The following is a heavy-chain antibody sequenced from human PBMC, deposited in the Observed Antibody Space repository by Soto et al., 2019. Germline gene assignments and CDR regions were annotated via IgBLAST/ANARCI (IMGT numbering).Heavy chain of an antibody. CDR1: GASINSADYF. V-gene: IGHV4-30-4*01. CDR2: IYYSGST. J-gene: IGHJ4*02. Sequence: PSETLSLTCTVSGASINSADYFWSWIRQPPGKDLEWIGYIYYSGSTYYNPSLKSRVSISLDASTDQFFLKLTSVTAADTALYFCARILYSFGDGDYWGQGALVTVSS. CDR3: ARILYSFGDGDY. D-gene: IGHD2-21*02.